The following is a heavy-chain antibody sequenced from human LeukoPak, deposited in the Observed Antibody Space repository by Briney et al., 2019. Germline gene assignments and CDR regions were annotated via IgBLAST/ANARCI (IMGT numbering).Heavy chain of an antibody. V-gene: IGHV4-4*07. CDR1: GGSITSYH. J-gene: IGHJ4*02. Sequence: PSETLSLTCTVSGGSITSYHWSWIRQPAGKGLEWIGRIYTSGSTDYNPSLRSRVTMSVDTSKNQFSLKLWSVTAADTAVFYCARESKTYDGSGYYHDSWGQGTLVTVSS. D-gene: IGHD3-22*01. CDR2: IYTSGST. CDR3: ARESKTYDGSGYYHDS.